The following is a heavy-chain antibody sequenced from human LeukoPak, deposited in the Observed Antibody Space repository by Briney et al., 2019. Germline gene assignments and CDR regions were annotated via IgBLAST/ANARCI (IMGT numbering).Heavy chain of an antibody. CDR3: ARRPNYDYVWGSYRRNWFDP. J-gene: IGHJ5*02. Sequence: SETLSLTCAVYGGTFSGYYWSWIRQPPGKGLEWIGEINHSGSTNYNPSLKSRVTISVDTSKNQFSLKLSSVTAADTAVYYCARRPNYDYVWGSYRRNWFDPWGQGTLVTVSS. CDR2: INHSGST. D-gene: IGHD3-16*02. CDR1: GGTFSGYY. V-gene: IGHV4-34*01.